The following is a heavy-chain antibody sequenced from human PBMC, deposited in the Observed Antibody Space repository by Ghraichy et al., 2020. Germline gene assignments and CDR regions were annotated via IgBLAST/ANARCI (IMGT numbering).Heavy chain of an antibody. CDR2: IYYSGST. D-gene: IGHD3-10*01. Sequence: SQTLSLTCTVSGGSISSYYWSWIRQPPGKGLEWIGYIYYSGSTNYNPSLKSRVTISVDTSKNQFSLKLSSVTAADTAVYYCARGTEVYYYGSGSLQAFDIWGQGTMVTVSS. J-gene: IGHJ3*02. V-gene: IGHV4-59*01. CDR3: ARGTEVYYYGSGSLQAFDI. CDR1: GGSISSYY.